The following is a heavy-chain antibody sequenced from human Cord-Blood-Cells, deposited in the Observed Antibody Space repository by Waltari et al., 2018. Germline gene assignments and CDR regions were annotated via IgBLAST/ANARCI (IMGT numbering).Heavy chain of an antibody. V-gene: IGHV1-2*02. Sequence: QVHLVPAGAGVQKPAASVKVSFQLSRYTLTGYYLNWTLQAPGQGLQWMGWINPNSGGTNYAQKFQGRVTMTRDTSISTAYMELSRLRSDDTAVYYCARSVNRGAFDIWGQGTMVTVSS. J-gene: IGHJ3*02. D-gene: IGHD3-10*01. CDR2: INPNSGGT. CDR1: RYTLTGYY. CDR3: ARSVNRGAFDI.